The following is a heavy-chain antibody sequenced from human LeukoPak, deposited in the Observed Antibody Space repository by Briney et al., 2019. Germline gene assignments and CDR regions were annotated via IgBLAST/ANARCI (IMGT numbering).Heavy chain of an antibody. J-gene: IGHJ4*02. Sequence: GGSLRLSCAATGFTFSSYAMSWVRQAPGKGLEWVSAISGSGGSTYYADSVKGRFTISRDNSKNTLYLQMNSLRAEDTAVYYCAKCPYYDSSGNDYWGQGTLVTVSS. V-gene: IGHV3-23*01. D-gene: IGHD3-22*01. CDR3: AKCPYYDSSGNDY. CDR2: ISGSGGST. CDR1: GFTFSSYA.